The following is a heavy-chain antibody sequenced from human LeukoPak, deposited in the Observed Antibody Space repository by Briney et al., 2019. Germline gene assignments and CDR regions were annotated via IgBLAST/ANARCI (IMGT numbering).Heavy chain of an antibody. V-gene: IGHV4-59*01. CDR1: GGSISSFY. CDR3: ARGFVMVTSPFDAFDI. CDR2: IYYSGST. Sequence: SETLSLTCTVSGGSISSFYWSWIRQPPGKGLEWIGYIYYSGSTNYNPSLKSRVTISVDTSKNQFSLKLSSVTAADTAVYYCARGFVMVTSPFDAFDIWGQGTMVTVSS. D-gene: IGHD2-21*02. J-gene: IGHJ3*02.